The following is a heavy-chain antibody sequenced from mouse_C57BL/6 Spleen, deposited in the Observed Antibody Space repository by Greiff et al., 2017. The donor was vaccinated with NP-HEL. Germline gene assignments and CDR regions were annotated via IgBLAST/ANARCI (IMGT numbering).Heavy chain of an antibody. CDR2: IDPSDSYT. CDR3: ARGPGDSSGYVGFAY. CDR1: GYTFTSYW. J-gene: IGHJ3*01. D-gene: IGHD3-2*02. Sequence: QVQLQQPGAELVKPGASVKLSCKASGYTFTSYWMQWVKQRPGQGLEWIGEIDPSDSYTNYNQKFKGKATLTVDTSSSTAYMQLSSLTSEDSAVYYCARGPGDSSGYVGFAYWGQGTLVTVSA. V-gene: IGHV1-50*01.